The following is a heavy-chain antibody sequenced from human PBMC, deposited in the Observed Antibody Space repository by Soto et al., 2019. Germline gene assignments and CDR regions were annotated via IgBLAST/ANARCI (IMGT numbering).Heavy chain of an antibody. V-gene: IGHV5-51*01. CDR1: GYSFTRYW. D-gene: IGHD6-13*01. Sequence: PGESLKISCKGSGYSFTRYWIGWVRQVPGKGLEWMGIIYPGDSDTRYSPSFQGQVTISADKSISTAYLQWSSLKASDTAMYYCARLSSSWSDGIDYWGQGTLVTVSS. CDR2: IYPGDSDT. CDR3: ARLSSSWSDGIDY. J-gene: IGHJ4*02.